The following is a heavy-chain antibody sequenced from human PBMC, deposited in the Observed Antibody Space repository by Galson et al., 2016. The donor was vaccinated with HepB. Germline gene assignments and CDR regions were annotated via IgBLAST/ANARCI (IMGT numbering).Heavy chain of an antibody. J-gene: IGHJ6*02. V-gene: IGHV1-69*10. D-gene: IGHD5-24*01. CDR1: GVSLNSFA. Sequence: SVKVSCKASGVSLNSFAVSWVRRAPGLGLEWMGEIIPGPRVANYAAAFRDRITISADRSSSTVYLDLSSLRFDDTAIYYCAKDQLFGSYTYDNRDYYYNGMDVWGQGTTVTVSS. CDR3: AKDQLFGSYTYDNRDYYYNGMDV. CDR2: IIPGPRVA.